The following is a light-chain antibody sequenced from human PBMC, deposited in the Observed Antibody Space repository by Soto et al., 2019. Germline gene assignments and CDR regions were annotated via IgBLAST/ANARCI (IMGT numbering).Light chain of an antibody. CDR1: QSISHW. CDR2: DAS. J-gene: IGKJ1*01. Sequence: DIQMTQSPATLSASVGDSVTITCRASQSISHWLAWYQQKPGKAPKFLIYDASSLESGVPSRFSGSGSGTELTLTISSLQPDDFATYYCQQYDSVLGTFGPGTKVEI. CDR3: QQYDSVLGT. V-gene: IGKV1-5*01.